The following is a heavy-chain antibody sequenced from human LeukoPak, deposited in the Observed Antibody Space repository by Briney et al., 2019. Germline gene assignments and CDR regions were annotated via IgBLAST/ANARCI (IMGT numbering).Heavy chain of an antibody. CDR2: IKQDGSEK. CDR3: ARDDYGGNFGY. Sequence: GGSLRLSCAASGFTVSSNYMTWVRQAPGKGLEWVANIKQDGSEKYYVDSVKGRFTISRDNAKNSLYLQMNSLRAEDTAVYYCARDDYGGNFGYWGQGTLVTVSS. V-gene: IGHV3-7*01. J-gene: IGHJ4*02. CDR1: GFTVSSNY. D-gene: IGHD4-23*01.